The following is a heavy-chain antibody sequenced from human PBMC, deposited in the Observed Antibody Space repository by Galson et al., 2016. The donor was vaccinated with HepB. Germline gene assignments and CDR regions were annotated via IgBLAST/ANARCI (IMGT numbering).Heavy chain of an antibody. CDR1: GYTFSRYS. CDR2: ISSYGGST. CDR3: ARGIEGYALREIVYFDY. D-gene: IGHD2-15*01. Sequence: SLRLSCAASGYTFSRYSMHWVRQAPGKGLEYVSAISSYGGSTYSASSVKGRFTISRDNSKNTLYLQMGRLRPEDMAVYYCARGIEGYALREIVYFDYWGQGTLVTVSS. J-gene: IGHJ4*02. V-gene: IGHV3-64*01.